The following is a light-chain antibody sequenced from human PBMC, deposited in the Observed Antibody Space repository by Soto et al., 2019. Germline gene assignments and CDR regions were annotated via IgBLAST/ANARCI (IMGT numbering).Light chain of an antibody. V-gene: IGLV1-40*01. Sequence: QSVLTQPPSVSGAPGQRVTISCTGGSSKIGAGYDVHWYQQLPGTAPKLLIYGNNNRPSGVPDRFSVSKSGTSASLAITGLQPEDEADYYCQSYDTSLRGSEVFGGGTKLTVL. CDR2: GNN. J-gene: IGLJ2*01. CDR3: QSYDTSLRGSEV. CDR1: SSKIGAGYD.